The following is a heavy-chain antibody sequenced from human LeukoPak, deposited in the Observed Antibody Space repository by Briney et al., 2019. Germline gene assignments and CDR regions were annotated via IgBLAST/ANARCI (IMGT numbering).Heavy chain of an antibody. J-gene: IGHJ3*02. CDR2: IRYDGSNK. Sequence: GGSLRLSCAASGFTFSSYGMHWVRQAPGKGLEWVAFIRYDGSNKYYADSVKGRFTISRDNSKNTVYLQMNSLRAEDTAVYYCAKDIVVVTAGSNAFDIWGQGTMVTVSS. V-gene: IGHV3-30*02. D-gene: IGHD2-21*02. CDR3: AKDIVVVTAGSNAFDI. CDR1: GFTFSSYG.